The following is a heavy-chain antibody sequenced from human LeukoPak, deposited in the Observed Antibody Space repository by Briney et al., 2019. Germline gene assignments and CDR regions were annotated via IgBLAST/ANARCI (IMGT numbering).Heavy chain of an antibody. V-gene: IGHV3-30*02. D-gene: IGHD6-25*01. CDR1: GFTFSSYG. CDR2: IRYDGSNK. J-gene: IGHJ6*03. CDR3: AKDKKFRLKDYYYYYMDV. Sequence: GGSLRLSCAASGFTFSSYGMHWVRQAPGKGLEWVAFIRYDGSNKYYAGSVKGRFTISRDNSKNTLYLQMNSLRAEDTAVYYCAKDKKFRLKDYYYYYMDVWGKGTTVTVSS.